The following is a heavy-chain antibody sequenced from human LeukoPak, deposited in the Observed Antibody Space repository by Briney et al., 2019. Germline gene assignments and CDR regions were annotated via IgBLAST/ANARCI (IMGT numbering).Heavy chain of an antibody. V-gene: IGHV1-46*01. CDR1: GYTFTRFY. CDR3: ARALAAAAGRRAAMMGD. D-gene: IGHD6-13*01. Sequence: ASVKVSCKASGYTFTRFYIHWVREAPGQGLEWMGIINPSGGSGNNAQKFQGRVTMTRDMSTSTVYTELSSLRSEDTAVYYCARALAAAAGRRAAMMGDWGQGNLVTVSS. J-gene: IGHJ4*02. CDR2: INPSGGSG.